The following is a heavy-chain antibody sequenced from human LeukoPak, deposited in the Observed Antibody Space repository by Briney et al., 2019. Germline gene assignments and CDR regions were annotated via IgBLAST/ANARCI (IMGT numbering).Heavy chain of an antibody. D-gene: IGHD3-10*01. Sequence: GGSLRLSCAASGFTFSSCSMNWVRQAPGKGLEWVSSISSSSSYIYYADSVKGRFTISRDNAKNSLYLQMNSLRAEDTAVYYCARERFGENDYWGQGTLVTVSS. J-gene: IGHJ4*02. CDR2: ISSSSSYI. CDR1: GFTFSSCS. CDR3: ARERFGENDY. V-gene: IGHV3-21*01.